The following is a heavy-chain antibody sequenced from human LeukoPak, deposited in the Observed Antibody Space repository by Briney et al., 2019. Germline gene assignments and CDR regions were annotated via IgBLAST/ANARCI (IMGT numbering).Heavy chain of an antibody. CDR1: GYTFTSSA. Sequence: ASVKVSCKASGYTFTSSAMNWVRQAPGQGLEWMGWINTNTGNPTYAQGFTGRFVFSLDTSVSTAYLQISSLKAEDTAVYYCARQGPGYCSSTSCYGVDYWGQGTLVTVSS. CDR2: INTNTGNP. D-gene: IGHD2-2*01. J-gene: IGHJ4*02. V-gene: IGHV7-4-1*02. CDR3: ARQGPGYCSSTSCYGVDY.